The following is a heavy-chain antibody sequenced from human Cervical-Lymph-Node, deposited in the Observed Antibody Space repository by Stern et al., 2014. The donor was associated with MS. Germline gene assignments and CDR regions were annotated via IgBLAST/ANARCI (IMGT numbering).Heavy chain of an antibody. CDR3: ARQGCATTSCHTIDS. D-gene: IGHD2-2*02. CDR2: ISPVDSET. Sequence: VQLVQSGAEVKKPGQSLKISCKGSGYSFTNSWIGWVRQMPGKGLELMGIISPVDSETRYSPSFQGQVTISDDKSINTAYVQWTSLGASDTAMYYCARQGCATTSCHTIDSWGQGTLITVSS. V-gene: IGHV5-51*01. J-gene: IGHJ4*02. CDR1: GYSFTNSW.